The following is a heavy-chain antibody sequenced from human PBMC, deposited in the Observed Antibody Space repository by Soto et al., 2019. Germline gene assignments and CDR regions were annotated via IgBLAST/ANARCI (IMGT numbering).Heavy chain of an antibody. J-gene: IGHJ6*02. Sequence: GGSLRLSCAASGFTFSSYGMHWVRQAPGKGLEWVAVISYDGSNKYYADSVKGRFTISRDNSKNTLYLQMNSLRAEDTAVYYCAKDSYYYDSSGYYYYYGMDVWGQGTTVTVSS. CDR3: AKDSYYYDSSGYYYYYGMDV. CDR1: GFTFSSYG. D-gene: IGHD3-22*01. V-gene: IGHV3-30*18. CDR2: ISYDGSNK.